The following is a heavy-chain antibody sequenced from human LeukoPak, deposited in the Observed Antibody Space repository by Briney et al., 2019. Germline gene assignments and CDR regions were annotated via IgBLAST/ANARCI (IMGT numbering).Heavy chain of an antibody. CDR3: ARWATSFDL. D-gene: IGHD1-26*01. CDR1: GFSLSGYW. V-gene: IGHV3-7*01. Sequence: GGSLRLSCAASGFSLSGYWMSWVRQAPGKGLEWVANINHNGSEKYYVDSVTGRLTISRDNADNSLYLQMNSLRDGDTAVYYCARWATSFDLWGQGTLVTVSS. J-gene: IGHJ4*02. CDR2: INHNGSEK.